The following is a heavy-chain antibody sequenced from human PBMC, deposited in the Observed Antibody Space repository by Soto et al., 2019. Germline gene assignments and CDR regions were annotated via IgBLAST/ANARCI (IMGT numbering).Heavy chain of an antibody. Sequence: GGSLRLSCAASGFTVSSTYMSWVRQAPGKGLEWVSIIFRSGESFYADSVKGRFTISRDSSDNTVYLQMNSLKAEDTAVYYCARGGIGMVRTFDHWGQGTLVTVSS. CDR1: GFTVSSTY. D-gene: IGHD3-10*01. J-gene: IGHJ4*02. CDR3: ARGGIGMVRTFDH. V-gene: IGHV3-53*01. CDR2: IFRSGES.